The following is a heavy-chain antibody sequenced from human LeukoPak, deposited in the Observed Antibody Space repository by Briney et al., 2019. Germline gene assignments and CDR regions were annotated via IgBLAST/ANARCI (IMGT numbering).Heavy chain of an antibody. CDR1: GFTFSNYW. V-gene: IGHV3-74*01. J-gene: IGHJ4*02. CDR3: VRRSVAGGFFDY. Sequence: PGGSLRLSCAASGFTFSNYWMHWVRQAPGVGLGCVSRINGDVRSTNYADSVKGRFTISRDNAKNTLYLQMNSLRAEDTAVYYCVRRSVAGGFFDYWGQGTLVTVSS. D-gene: IGHD6-19*01. CDR2: INGDVRST.